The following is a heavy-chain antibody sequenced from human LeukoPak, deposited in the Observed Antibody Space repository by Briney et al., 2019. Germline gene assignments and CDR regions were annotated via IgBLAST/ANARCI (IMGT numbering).Heavy chain of an antibody. CDR3: AIPPGVYYFN. Sequence: PGGSLRHSRAASGFTFSSYWMSWVRQAPGKGLEWVANIKQDGSEKYYVDSVKGRFTISRDNAKNSLYLQMNSLRAEDTAVYYCAIPPGVYYFNWGQGTPVTVSS. V-gene: IGHV3-7*02. CDR2: IKQDGSEK. CDR1: GFTFSSYW. J-gene: IGHJ1*01. D-gene: IGHD3-10*01.